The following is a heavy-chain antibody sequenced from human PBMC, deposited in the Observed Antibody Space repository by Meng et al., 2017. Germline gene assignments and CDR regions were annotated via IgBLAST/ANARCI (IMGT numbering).Heavy chain of an antibody. D-gene: IGHD3-22*01. Sequence: LRLSCTVSGGSISSGSYYWSWIRQPAGKGLEWIGRIYTSGSTNYNPSLKSRVTISVDTSKNQFSLKLSSVTAADTAVYYCARDLGSDSSAVDWGQGTLVTGAS. CDR2: IYTSGST. J-gene: IGHJ4*02. CDR1: GGSISSGSYY. V-gene: IGHV4-61*02. CDR3: ARDLGSDSSAVD.